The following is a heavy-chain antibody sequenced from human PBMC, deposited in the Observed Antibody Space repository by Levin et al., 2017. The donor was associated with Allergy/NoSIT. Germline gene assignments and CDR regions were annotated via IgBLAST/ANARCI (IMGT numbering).Heavy chain of an antibody. Sequence: SETLSLTCTVSGGSISSSSYYWGWIRQPPGKGLEWIGSIYYSGSTYYNPSLKSRVTISVDTSKNQFSLKLSSVTAADTAVYYCASANSSLDAFDIWGQGTMVTVSS. J-gene: IGHJ3*02. CDR3: ASANSSLDAFDI. D-gene: IGHD6-13*01. CDR2: IYYSGST. CDR1: GGSISSSSYY. V-gene: IGHV4-39*07.